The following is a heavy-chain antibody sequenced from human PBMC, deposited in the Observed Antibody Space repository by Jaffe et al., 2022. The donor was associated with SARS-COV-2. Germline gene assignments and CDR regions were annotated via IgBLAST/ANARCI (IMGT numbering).Heavy chain of an antibody. V-gene: IGHV3-66*02. CDR1: GFTVSSNY. D-gene: IGHD1-26*01. CDR3: ARDHRYSLYYYYYGMDV. Sequence: EVQLVESGGGLVQPGGSLRLSCAASGFTVSSNYMSWVRQAPGKGLEWVSVIYSGGSTYYADSVKGRFTISRDNSKNTLYLQMNSLRAEDTAVYYCARDHRYSLYYYYYGMDVWGQGTTVTVSS. J-gene: IGHJ6*02. CDR2: IYSGGST.